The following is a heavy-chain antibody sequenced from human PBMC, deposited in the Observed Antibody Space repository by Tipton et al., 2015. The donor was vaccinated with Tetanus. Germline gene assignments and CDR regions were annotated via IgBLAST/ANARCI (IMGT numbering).Heavy chain of an antibody. CDR1: GYTFTKYY. Sequence: QLVQSGAEVKKPGASVKVSCKSSGYTFTKYYLYWVRQAPGQGLEWMGWISAYNGKTKYAQRLQGRVTMTTDRSASTAYMDLRRLRSDDTAVYYCARVQEQRIYYYGMDVWGQGTTVTVSS. V-gene: IGHV1-18*01. CDR3: ARVQEQRIYYYGMDV. CDR2: ISAYNGKT. J-gene: IGHJ6*02. D-gene: IGHD6-25*01.